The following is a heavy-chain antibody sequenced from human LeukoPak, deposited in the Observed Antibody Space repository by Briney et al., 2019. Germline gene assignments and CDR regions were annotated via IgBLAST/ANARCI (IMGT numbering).Heavy chain of an antibody. V-gene: IGHV1-58*02. CDR3: AQYSSSIWGNY. D-gene: IGHD6-6*01. Sequence: ASVKVSCKASGFTFTSSAMQWVRQARGQRLEWIGWIVVGSGNTNYAQKFQERVTITRDMSTSTAYMELSSLRSEDTAVYYCAQYSSSIWGNYWGQGTLVTVSS. J-gene: IGHJ4*02. CDR2: IVVGSGNT. CDR1: GFTFTSSA.